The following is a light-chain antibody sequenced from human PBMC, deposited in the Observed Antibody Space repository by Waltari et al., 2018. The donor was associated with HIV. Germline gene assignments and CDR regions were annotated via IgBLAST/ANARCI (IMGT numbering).Light chain of an antibody. CDR2: RNF. CDR3: ASWDDSLGGRWV. Sequence: QSVLTQPPSTSGTPGQTVTISCSGTRSDIGTNYVYWYQQVPGTAPKLLIYRNFQRPSGVPARFSGSKSGTSASLAISGLRSEDEAHYHCASWDDSLGGRWVFGGGTKLNVL. J-gene: IGLJ3*02. V-gene: IGLV1-47*01. CDR1: RSDIGTNY.